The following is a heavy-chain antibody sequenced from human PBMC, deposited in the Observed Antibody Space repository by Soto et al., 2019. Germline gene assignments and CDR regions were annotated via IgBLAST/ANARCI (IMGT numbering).Heavy chain of an antibody. V-gene: IGHV4-4*02. Sequence: SETLSLTCAVSGGSISSSNWWSWVRQPPGKGLEWIGEIYHSGSTNYNPSLKSRVTISVDTSKNQFSLKLSSVTAADTAVYYCARYYGSGSYYGGYYYYGMDVWGQGTTVTVSS. D-gene: IGHD3-10*01. CDR1: GGSISSSNW. J-gene: IGHJ6*02. CDR2: IYHSGST. CDR3: ARYYGSGSYYGGYYYYGMDV.